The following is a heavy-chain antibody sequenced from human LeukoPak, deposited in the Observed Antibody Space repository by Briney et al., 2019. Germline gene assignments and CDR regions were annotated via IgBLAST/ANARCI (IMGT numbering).Heavy chain of an antibody. CDR3: AREVEQLVLDY. CDR1: GGSISSSTYY. J-gene: IGHJ4*02. D-gene: IGHD6-13*01. V-gene: IGHV4-39*07. CDR2: IFYSGST. Sequence: SETLSLTCTVSGGSISSSTYYWAWIRQPPGKGLEWVGNIFYSGSTYYNPSLKSRVTISVDTSKNQFSLKLTSVTAADTAVYYCAREVEQLVLDYWGQGTLVTVSS.